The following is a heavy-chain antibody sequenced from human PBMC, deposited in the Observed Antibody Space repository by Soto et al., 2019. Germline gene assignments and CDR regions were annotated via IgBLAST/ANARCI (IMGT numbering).Heavy chain of an antibody. J-gene: IGHJ4*02. Sequence: RLSRVFSGTTFSSYWPNWVRQAPGKGLEWVANIKQDGSEKYYVDCAKGRFTISRDNAKNSLYLQMNSLIAEDTAIYYCATSRPFDYWGQGTLVTAS. CDR1: GTTFSSYW. V-gene: IGHV3-7*01. D-gene: IGHD6-13*01. CDR3: ATSRPFDY. CDR2: IKQDGSEK.